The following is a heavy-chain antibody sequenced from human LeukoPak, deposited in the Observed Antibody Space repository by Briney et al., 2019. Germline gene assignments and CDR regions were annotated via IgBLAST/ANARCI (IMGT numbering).Heavy chain of an antibody. CDR2: IYYSGST. CDR3: GRTGIGSSYYYGMDV. V-gene: IGHV4-28*01. Sequence: SDTLSLTCAVSGYSISSSNWWGWIRQPPGKGLEWIGYIYYSGSTYYNPSLKSRVTMSVDTSKNQFSLKVDSVTAADTAVYYCGRTGIGSSYYYGMDVWGQGTTVTVSS. D-gene: IGHD6-6*01. J-gene: IGHJ6*02. CDR1: GYSISSSNW.